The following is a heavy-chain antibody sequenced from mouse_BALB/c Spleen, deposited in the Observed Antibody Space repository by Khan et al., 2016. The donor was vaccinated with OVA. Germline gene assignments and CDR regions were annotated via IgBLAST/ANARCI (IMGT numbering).Heavy chain of an antibody. CDR3: AINPLAY. Sequence: QVQLQQPGAELVRPGASVKLSCEASGYTFTSYWMNWVKQSPEKGLEWIGRIDPYDSETHYNQNFKDKAILTVDKSSSTAYMQLSSLASEDSAVYFCAINPLAYWGQGTLVTVSA. V-gene: IGHV1-74*01. CDR2: IDPYDSET. J-gene: IGHJ3*01. CDR1: GYTFTSYW.